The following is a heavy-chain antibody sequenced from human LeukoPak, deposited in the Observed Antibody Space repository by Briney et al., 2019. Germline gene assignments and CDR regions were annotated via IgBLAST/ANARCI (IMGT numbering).Heavy chain of an antibody. V-gene: IGHV3-74*01. CDR2: IKSDGST. J-gene: IGHJ1*01. CDR1: GFTFSSYW. CDR3: ARAPSDIGGYYPEYFRH. D-gene: IGHD3-22*01. Sequence: GGSLRLSCAPSGFTFSSYWMHWVRQAPGKGLVWVSRIKSDGSTNYADSVKGRFTISRDNAKNTVSLQMNSLRAEDTGVYYCARAPSDIGGYYPEYFRHWGQGTLVTVSS.